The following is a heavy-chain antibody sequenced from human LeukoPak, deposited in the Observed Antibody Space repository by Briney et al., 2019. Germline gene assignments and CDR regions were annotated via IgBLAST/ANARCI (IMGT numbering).Heavy chain of an antibody. J-gene: IGHJ4*02. CDR1: GGSVRSSTYF. CDR2: IYYSGSS. Sequence: SETLSLTCTVSGGSVRSSTYFWSWIRQPPGKGLEWIGYIYYSGSSYYNPSLKSRVTISVDTSKNQFSLKLSSVTAADTAVYYCASVKSNDYEVAQDYWGQGTLVTISS. D-gene: IGHD3-16*01. CDR3: ASVKSNDYEVAQDY. V-gene: IGHV4-61*01.